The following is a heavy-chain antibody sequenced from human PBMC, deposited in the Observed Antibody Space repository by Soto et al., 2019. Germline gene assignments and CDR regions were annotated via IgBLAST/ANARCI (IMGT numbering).Heavy chain of an antibody. D-gene: IGHD2-2*01. Sequence: PSETLSLTCTVSGGSISSSSYYWGWIRQPPGKGLEWIGSIYYSGSTYYNPSLKSRVTISVDTSKNQFSLKPSSVTAADTAVYYCACIVVVPAAYYYYYGMDVWGQGTTVTVSS. CDR2: IYYSGST. CDR3: ACIVVVPAAYYYYYGMDV. V-gene: IGHV4-39*01. CDR1: GGSISSSSYY. J-gene: IGHJ6*02.